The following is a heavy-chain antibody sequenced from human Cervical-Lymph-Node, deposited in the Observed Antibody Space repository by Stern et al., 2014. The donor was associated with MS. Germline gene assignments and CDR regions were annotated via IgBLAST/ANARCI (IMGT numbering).Heavy chain of an antibody. CDR3: ARGRELLSLDY. CDR2: MNPYSGNA. J-gene: IGHJ4*02. CDR1: GYTFTSYD. Sequence: VQLVESGAEVKKPGASVKVSCKASGYTFTSYDINWVRQGTGQGLEWMGWMNPYSGNAVYAQKFQGRVTMTRDTSTSTAYLELTSLRSEDTAVFYCARGRELLSLDYWGQGTLVTVS. V-gene: IGHV1-8*01. D-gene: IGHD1-26*01.